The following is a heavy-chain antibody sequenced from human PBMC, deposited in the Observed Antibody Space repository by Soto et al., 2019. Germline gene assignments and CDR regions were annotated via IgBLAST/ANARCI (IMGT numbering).Heavy chain of an antibody. D-gene: IGHD3-22*01. CDR1: HASISRVGYH. CDR2: IYYSGST. Sequence: PCTESHASISRVGYHWSLIRKHPGTGLEWIGYIYYSGSTYYNPSLKSRVTISVDTSKNKFSLKLSSVTAADKDVYYCARVEYDSSGYYGRFDYWGQG. J-gene: IGHJ4*02. V-gene: IGHV4-31*03. CDR3: ARVEYDSSGYYGRFDY.